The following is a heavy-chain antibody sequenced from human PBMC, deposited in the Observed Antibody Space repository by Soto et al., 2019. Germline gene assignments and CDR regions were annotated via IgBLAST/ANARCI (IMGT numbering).Heavy chain of an antibody. CDR3: AKARCSGNSCHVPDY. V-gene: IGHV3-23*01. Sequence: AGCLELSCAASGLTFNSYAMAGVRQAPGKGLEWVSSISGGGGSPSYADSVQGRFTISSDNSRNTLSLQMNSLRAEDTATYYCAKARCSGNSCHVPDYWRHGSLVTVSS. CDR1: GLTFNSYA. CDR2: ISGGGGSP. D-gene: IGHD2-15*01. J-gene: IGHJ4*01.